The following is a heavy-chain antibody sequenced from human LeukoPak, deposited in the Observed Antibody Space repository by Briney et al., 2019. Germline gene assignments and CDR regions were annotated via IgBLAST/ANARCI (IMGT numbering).Heavy chain of an antibody. Sequence: GESLKISCQGSGYSFTSYWIGWVRQMPGKGLEWMGIIYPADSDTRYNPSFQGQVTISADISIRTAYLQWSSLRASGTAVYYCARRAFTSSSFSYYYYVDVWGKGTTVTVSS. V-gene: IGHV5-51*01. CDR2: IYPADSDT. D-gene: IGHD6-6*01. CDR1: GYSFTSYW. J-gene: IGHJ6*03. CDR3: ARRAFTSSSFSYYYYVDV.